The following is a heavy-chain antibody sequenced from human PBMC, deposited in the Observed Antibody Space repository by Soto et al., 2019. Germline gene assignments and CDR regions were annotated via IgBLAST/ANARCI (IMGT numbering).Heavy chain of an antibody. D-gene: IGHD3-9*01. J-gene: IGHJ6*02. CDR1: GYTFTSYD. V-gene: IGHV1-8*01. Sequence: ASVKVSCKASGYTFTSYDINWVRQATGQGLEWMGWMNPNSGNTGYAQKFQGRVTMTRNTSISTAYMELSSMRSEDTVVYYCARGGETYYDILTGYYKGYYYGMDVWGQGTTVTVSS. CDR3: ARGGETYYDILTGYYKGYYYGMDV. CDR2: MNPNSGNT.